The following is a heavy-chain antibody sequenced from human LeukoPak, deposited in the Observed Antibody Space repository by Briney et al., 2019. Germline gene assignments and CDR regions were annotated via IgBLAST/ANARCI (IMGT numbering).Heavy chain of an antibody. CDR1: RYSFTSYW. Sequence: GESLKISCKGSRYSFTSYWIGWVRQMPGKGLEWMGIIYPGDSDTRYSPSFQGQVTISADKSISTAYLQWSSLKASDTAMYYCARYAVATTQRNYYYYGMDVWGQGTTVTVSS. J-gene: IGHJ6*02. CDR3: ARYAVATTQRNYYYYGMDV. D-gene: IGHD5-12*01. V-gene: IGHV5-51*01. CDR2: IYPGDSDT.